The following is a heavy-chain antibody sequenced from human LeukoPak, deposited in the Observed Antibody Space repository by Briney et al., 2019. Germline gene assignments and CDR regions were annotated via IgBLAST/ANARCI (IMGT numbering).Heavy chain of an antibody. CDR2: IIPILGIA. Sequence: GASVKVSCKASGGTFISYAISWVRQAPGQGLEWMGRIIPILGIANYAQKFQGRVTITADKSTSTAYMELSSLRSEDTAVYYCAREGVRYCSSTSCYRDSYYYYGMDVWGQGTTVTVSS. CDR1: GGTFISYA. CDR3: AREGVRYCSSTSCYRDSYYYYGMDV. D-gene: IGHD2-2*02. V-gene: IGHV1-69*04. J-gene: IGHJ6*02.